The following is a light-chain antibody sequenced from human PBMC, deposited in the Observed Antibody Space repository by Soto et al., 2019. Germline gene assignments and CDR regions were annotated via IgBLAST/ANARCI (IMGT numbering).Light chain of an antibody. CDR3: AAWDDSLSAWV. Sequence: QSVLTQPPSASGTPGQRVTISCSGGSYNIGKNLVYWYQQRPGTAPKLLIFKTDARPSGVPERFSGSNSGSSASLAISGLRSEDEADYICAAWDDSLSAWVFGGGTKLTVL. CDR1: SYNIGKNL. J-gene: IGLJ3*02. CDR2: KTD. V-gene: IGLV1-47*01.